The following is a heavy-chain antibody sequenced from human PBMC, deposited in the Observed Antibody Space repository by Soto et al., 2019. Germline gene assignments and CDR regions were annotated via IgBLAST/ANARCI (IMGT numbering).Heavy chain of an antibody. J-gene: IGHJ4*02. V-gene: IGHV3-30*18. CDR3: AKDPSWQQLARYYFDY. CDR2: ISYDGFNK. Sequence: GGSLRLSCAASGFSFISYGMHWVRRAPGKGLEWVAVISYDGFNKYYADTVKGRFTISRDNSKNTVFLQMNSLRTEDTAVYYCAKDPSWQQLARYYFDYWGKGTLVTVSS. D-gene: IGHD6-13*01. CDR1: GFSFISYG.